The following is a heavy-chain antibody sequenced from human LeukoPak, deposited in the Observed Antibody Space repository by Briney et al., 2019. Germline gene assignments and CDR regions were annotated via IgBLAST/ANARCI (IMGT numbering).Heavy chain of an antibody. V-gene: IGHV1-18*01. CDR2: ISAYNGNT. Sequence: ASVEVSCKASGYTFTSYGISWVRQAPGQGLEWMGWISAYNGNTNYAQKLQGRVTMTTDTSTSTAYMELRSLRSDDTAVYYCARGWSSSWFEGYYYYYYGMNVWGQGTTVTVSS. J-gene: IGHJ6*02. CDR3: ARGWSSSWFEGYYYYYYGMNV. CDR1: GYTFTSYG. D-gene: IGHD6-13*01.